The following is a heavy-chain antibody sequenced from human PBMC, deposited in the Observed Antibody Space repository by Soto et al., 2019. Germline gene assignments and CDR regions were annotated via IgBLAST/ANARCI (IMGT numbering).Heavy chain of an antibody. CDR3: VRDPTDSSVDTDDFHN. CDR1: GDSISSSNW. D-gene: IGHD6-19*01. J-gene: IGHJ3*02. CDR2: IFHSGTA. Sequence: QVQLQESGTGLVKPSGTLSLTCRVSGDSISSSNWWNWVRQPPGKGLEWIGEIFHSGTANYNPSLKRRVTVSLHKSKNQFSLKLTSVTAAVKSHYYCVRDPTDSSVDTDDFHNRGQGTMVSVSS. V-gene: IGHV4-4*02.